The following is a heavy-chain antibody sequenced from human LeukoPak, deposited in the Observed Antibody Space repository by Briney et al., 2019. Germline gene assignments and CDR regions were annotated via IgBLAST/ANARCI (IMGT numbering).Heavy chain of an antibody. V-gene: IGHV3-23*01. CDR1: GFSFSSYA. CDR3: AKHYGSGTYYNYFTY. D-gene: IGHD3-10*01. CDR2: ISDSGGRT. Sequence: GGSLRLSCAASGFSFSSYALSWVRQAPGRGLEWVSAISDSGGRTYYADFVKGRFTISRDNSENTLFLQMSSLRAEDPATYYCAKHYGSGTYYNYFTYCGQGTLVSVSS. J-gene: IGHJ4*02.